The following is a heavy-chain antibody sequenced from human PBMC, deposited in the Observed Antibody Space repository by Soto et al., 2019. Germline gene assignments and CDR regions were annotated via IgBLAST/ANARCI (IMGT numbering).Heavy chain of an antibody. CDR3: AKTGGGYYYFDS. CDR1: GFTFSNCA. Sequence: EVQLLESGEGLVQPGGSLRLSCAASGFTFSNCAMGWVRQAPGKGLEWVSAINPNGGSTYYADSVKGRFTISRDNSKNTLYLQTNSLRAEDTAVYYCAKTGGGYYYFDSWGQGILVTVSS. D-gene: IGHD3-22*01. CDR2: INPNGGST. V-gene: IGHV3-23*01. J-gene: IGHJ4*02.